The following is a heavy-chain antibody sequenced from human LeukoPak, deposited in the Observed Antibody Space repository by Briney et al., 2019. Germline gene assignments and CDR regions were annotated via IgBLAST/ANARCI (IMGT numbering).Heavy chain of an antibody. D-gene: IGHD3-9*01. V-gene: IGHV3-48*03. J-gene: IGHJ4*02. Sequence: GGSLRLSCAASGFTINNYEMNWLRQAPGKGLEWVSHIGTRGITIYYADSVKGRFTISRDNAKNSVYLQMNSLRDEDTAVYYCAREYYDIWTGSPAYYVYCGQRTLVTVSS. CDR2: IGTRGITI. CDR1: GFTINNYE. CDR3: AREYYDIWTGSPAYYVY.